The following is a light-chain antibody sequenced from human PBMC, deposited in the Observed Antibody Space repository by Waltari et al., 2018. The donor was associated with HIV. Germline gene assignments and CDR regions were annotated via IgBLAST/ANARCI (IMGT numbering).Light chain of an antibody. Sequence: DIQLTQSPSSQSAPLGDRVVITCRASQAISTYLNWYQQKAGKAPVLLVYSASTLQSGAPSRFRGSGSGRDFTLSISCLQPEDFATYFCQQSYESPFNFGPGTK. J-gene: IGKJ3*01. CDR3: QQSYESPFN. CDR2: SAS. CDR1: QAISTY. V-gene: IGKV1-39*01.